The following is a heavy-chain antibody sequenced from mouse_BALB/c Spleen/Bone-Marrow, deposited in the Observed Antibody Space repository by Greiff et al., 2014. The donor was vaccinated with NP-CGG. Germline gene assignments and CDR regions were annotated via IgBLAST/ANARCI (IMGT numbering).Heavy chain of an antibody. Sequence: EVKLQESGAELVRPGALVKLSCKASGFNIKDYYMHWVKQRPEQGLEWIGWIDPENGNTIYDPKFQGKASITADTSSNTVYLQLSSLTSEDTAVYYCAMITTYWGQGTTLTVSS. CDR3: AMITTY. CDR2: IDPENGNT. J-gene: IGHJ2*01. V-gene: IGHV14-1*02. D-gene: IGHD2-4*01. CDR1: GFNIKDYY.